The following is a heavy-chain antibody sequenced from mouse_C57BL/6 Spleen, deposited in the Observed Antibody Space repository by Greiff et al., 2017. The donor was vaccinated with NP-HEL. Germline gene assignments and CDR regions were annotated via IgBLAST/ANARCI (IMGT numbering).Heavy chain of an antibody. CDR1: GYTFTSYG. J-gene: IGHJ3*01. CDR3: ARRITTVDSWFAY. D-gene: IGHD1-1*01. CDR2: IYPRSGNT. Sequence: VQLQQSGAELARPGASVKLSCKASGYTFTSYGISWVKQRTGQGLEWIGEIYPRSGNTYYNEKFKGKATLTADKSSSTAYMELRSLTSEDSAVYFCARRITTVDSWFAYWGQGTLVTVSA. V-gene: IGHV1-81*01.